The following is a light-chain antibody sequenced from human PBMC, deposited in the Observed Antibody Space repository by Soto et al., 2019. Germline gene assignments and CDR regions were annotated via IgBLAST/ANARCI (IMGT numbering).Light chain of an antibody. CDR2: DAS. Sequence: EVVMTHSPATLSVSPGERATLSCSASQSVSSNFAWYQQKPGQAPRLLIYDASTRAAGIPARFSGSGSGTEFTLTISSLQSEDFALYYCQQYNSWLPITFGQGTRLDI. V-gene: IGKV3-15*01. CDR1: QSVSSN. J-gene: IGKJ5*01. CDR3: QQYNSWLPIT.